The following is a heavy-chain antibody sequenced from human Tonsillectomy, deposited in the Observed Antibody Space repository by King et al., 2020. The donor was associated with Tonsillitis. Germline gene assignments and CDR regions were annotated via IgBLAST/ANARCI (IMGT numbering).Heavy chain of an antibody. Sequence: QLVQSGAEVKKPGESLKISCKGSGYRFTNYWIGWVRQMPGNSLEWIGIIYPHDSDTRYSPSFQGQVTISANRTINTAYLQWNTLRASDTSMYYCGGPATEASSADALDVWGQGTMVTVSS. CDR2: IYPHDSDT. V-gene: IGHV5-51*01. J-gene: IGHJ3*01. CDR3: GGPATEASSADALDV. CDR1: GYRFTNYW.